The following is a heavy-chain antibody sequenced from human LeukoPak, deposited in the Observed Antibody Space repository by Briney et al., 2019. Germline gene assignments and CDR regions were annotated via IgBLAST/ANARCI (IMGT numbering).Heavy chain of an antibody. J-gene: IGHJ5*02. CDR2: ITSSGVDT. CDR3: AKGTLGQCSGPSCYPLDL. Sequence: PGGSLRLSCTASGFTFCDYAMTWVREAPGKGPGLVSIITSSGVDTYQVDSVKDRFTISRDNSKNTLYLQMNSLRAADTALYYCAKGTLGQCSGPSCYPLDLWGQGTLVTVSS. D-gene: IGHD2-15*01. V-gene: IGHV3-23*01. CDR1: GFTFCDYA.